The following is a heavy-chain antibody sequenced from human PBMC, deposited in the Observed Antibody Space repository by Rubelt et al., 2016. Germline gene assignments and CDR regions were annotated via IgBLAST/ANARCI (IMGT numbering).Heavy chain of an antibody. Sequence: QLQLQESGPGLVKPSETLSLTCTVSGGSISSSSYYWGWIRQPPGKGLEWIGYIYYSGSTKYNPSLKSRVTISVDTSKNQFSLKLNSVTAADTAVYYCARSTSGFGRGAINVWGQGTTVTVSS. J-gene: IGHJ6*02. CDR2: IYYSGST. CDR3: ARSTSGFGRGAINV. D-gene: IGHD2-2*02. V-gene: IGHV4-61*05. CDR1: GGSISSSSYY.